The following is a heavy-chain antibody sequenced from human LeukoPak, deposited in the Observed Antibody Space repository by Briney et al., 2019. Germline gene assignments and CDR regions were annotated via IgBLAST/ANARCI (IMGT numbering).Heavy chain of an antibody. J-gene: IGHJ4*02. CDR3: ANNGDPYSSGYSDY. CDR1: GFTFSSYA. Sequence: PGGSLRLSCAASGFTFSSYAMSWVRQAPGKGLEWVSAISGSGGSTYYADSVKGRFTISRDNSKNTLYLQMNSLRAEDTAVYYCANNGDPYSSGYSDYWGQGTLVTVSS. V-gene: IGHV3-23*01. D-gene: IGHD3-22*01. CDR2: ISGSGGST.